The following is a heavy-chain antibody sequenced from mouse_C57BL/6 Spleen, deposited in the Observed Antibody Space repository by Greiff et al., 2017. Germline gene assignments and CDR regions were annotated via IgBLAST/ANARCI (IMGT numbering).Heavy chain of an antibody. CDR1: GFSLTSYG. D-gene: IGHD1-1*01. V-gene: IGHV2-2*01. Sequence: QVQLKQSGPGLVQPSQSLSITCTVSGFSLTSYGVHWVRQSPGKGLEWLGVIWSGGSTDYNAGFISRLSISKDNSKSQVFFKMNSLQADDTAIYYCARKAVVAMDYWGQGTSVTVPS. CDR2: IWSGGST. J-gene: IGHJ4*01. CDR3: ARKAVVAMDY.